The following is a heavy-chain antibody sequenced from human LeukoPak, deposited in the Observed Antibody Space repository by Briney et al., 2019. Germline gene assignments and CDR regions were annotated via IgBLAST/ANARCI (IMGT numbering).Heavy chain of an antibody. Sequence: GGSLRLSCAASGFTFSSYSMNWVRQAPGKGLEWVSSISSSSSYIYYADSVKGRFTISRDNAKSSLYLQMNGLRAEDTAVYYCARLGRGYTYGLNWGRGTLVTVSS. CDR1: GFTFSSYS. V-gene: IGHV3-21*04. J-gene: IGHJ4*02. D-gene: IGHD5-18*01. CDR3: ARLGRGYTYGLN. CDR2: ISSSSSYI.